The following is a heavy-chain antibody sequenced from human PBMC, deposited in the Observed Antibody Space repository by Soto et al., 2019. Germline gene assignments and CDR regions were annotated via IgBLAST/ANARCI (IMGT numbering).Heavy chain of an antibody. V-gene: IGHV1-2*04. D-gene: IGHD1-26*01. CDR2: INPNSGGT. J-gene: IGHJ6*02. CDR1: GYTFTGYY. CDR3: ARDKMGATSNYYYYGMDV. Sequence: ASVKVSCKASGYTFTGYYMHWVRQAPGQGLEWMGWINPNSGGTNYAQKFQGWVTMTRDTSISTAYMELSRLRSDDTAVYYCARDKMGATSNYYYYGMDVWGQGTTVTVSS.